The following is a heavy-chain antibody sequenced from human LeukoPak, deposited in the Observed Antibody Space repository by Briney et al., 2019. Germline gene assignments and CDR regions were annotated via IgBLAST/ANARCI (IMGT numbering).Heavy chain of an antibody. V-gene: IGHV1-18*01. CDR1: GYTFTSYG. J-gene: IGHJ6*03. D-gene: IGHD6-19*01. CDR2: ISAYNGNP. CDR3: ARGGSGWSNYYYYYYMDV. Sequence: ASVKVSCKASGYTFTSYGISWVRQAPGQGLEWMGWISAYNGNPDYAQKLQGRVTMTTDTSTSTAYMELRSLRSDDTAVYYCARGGSGWSNYYYYYYMDVWGKGTTVTISS.